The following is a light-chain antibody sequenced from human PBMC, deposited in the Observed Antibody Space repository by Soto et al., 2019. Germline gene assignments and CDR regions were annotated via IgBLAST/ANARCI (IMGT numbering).Light chain of an antibody. CDR1: SSDVGGYNY. CDR3: CSYAGNYMRV. CDR2: GVT. J-gene: IGLJ1*01. Sequence: QSVLTQPRSVSGSPGQSVTISCTGTSSDVGGYNYVSWYQQHPGKAPKLMIYGVTKRPSGVPDRFSGSKSGNTASLTISGLQAEDEADYYCCSYAGNYMRVFGTGTKLAVL. V-gene: IGLV2-11*01.